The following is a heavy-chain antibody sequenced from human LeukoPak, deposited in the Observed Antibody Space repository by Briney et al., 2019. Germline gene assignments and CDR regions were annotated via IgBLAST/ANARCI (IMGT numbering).Heavy chain of an antibody. J-gene: IGHJ3*02. CDR1: GGTFSSYA. V-gene: IGHV1-69*13. Sequence: GASVKVSCKASGGTFSSYAISWVRQAPGQGLEWMGGIIPIFGTANYAQKFQGRVTITADESTSTAYMELSSRRSEDTAVYYCARQRGGQYEDAFDIWGQGTVVTVSS. CDR3: ARQRGGQYEDAFDI. CDR2: IIPIFGTA. D-gene: IGHD2-8*01.